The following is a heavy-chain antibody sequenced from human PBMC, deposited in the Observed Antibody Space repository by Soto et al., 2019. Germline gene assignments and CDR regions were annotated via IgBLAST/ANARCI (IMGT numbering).Heavy chain of an antibody. D-gene: IGHD2-21*02. CDR1: GYPFTDYF. CDR2: ISLYHHST. J-gene: IGHJ4*02. CDR3: ARELYSCGGDCPYYMDY. V-gene: IGHV1-46*01. Sequence: GASVKVSCKTSGYPFTDYFIHWVRQAPGQGLEWMGIISLYHHSTSYAQKFQGRLTVTADTSTTTVYMDLSSLTSEDSAVYWCARELYSCGGDCPYYMDYWGQGTLFTVSS.